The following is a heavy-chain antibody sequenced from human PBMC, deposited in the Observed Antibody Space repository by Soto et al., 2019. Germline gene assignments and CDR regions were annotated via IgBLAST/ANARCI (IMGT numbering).Heavy chain of an antibody. V-gene: IGHV4-39*01. CDR1: GGSISSSSYY. CDR2: IYYSGST. J-gene: IGHJ5*02. Sequence: SETLSLTCTVSGGSISSSSYYWGWIRQPPGKGLEWIGSIYYSGSTYYNPSLKSRVTISVDTSKNQFSLKLSSVTAADTAVYYCARFRDYQNYNWFDPWGQGTLVTVSS. CDR3: ARFRDYQNYNWFDP. D-gene: IGHD2-2*01.